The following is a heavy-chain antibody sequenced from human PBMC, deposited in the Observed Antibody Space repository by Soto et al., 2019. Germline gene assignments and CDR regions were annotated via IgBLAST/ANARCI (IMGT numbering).Heavy chain of an antibody. V-gene: IGHV5-51*01. CDR2: IYPGDSDT. Sequence: PGESLKISCKGSGYSFTSYWIGWVRQMPGKGLEWMGIIYPGDSDTRYSPSFQGQVTISADKSISTAYLQWSSLKASDTAMYYCARPSGTRNGNDAFDIWGQGTMVTVSS. D-gene: IGHD1-7*01. J-gene: IGHJ3*02. CDR1: GYSFTSYW. CDR3: ARPSGTRNGNDAFDI.